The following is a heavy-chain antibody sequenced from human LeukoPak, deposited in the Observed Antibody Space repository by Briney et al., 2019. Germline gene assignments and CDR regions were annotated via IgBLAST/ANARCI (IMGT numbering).Heavy chain of an antibody. CDR3: AGAMGYNLFDY. J-gene: IGHJ4*02. CDR1: GFTITSNY. D-gene: IGHD5-24*01. V-gene: IGHV3-66*02. Sequence: GGSLRLSCAASGFTITSNYMSWVRQAPGKGLEWVAAMYSGGNTYYADSVRGRFTTSRDSSMNTLYLQMNSLRGEDTAVYYCAGAMGYNLFDYWGQGALVTVSS. CDR2: MYSGGNT.